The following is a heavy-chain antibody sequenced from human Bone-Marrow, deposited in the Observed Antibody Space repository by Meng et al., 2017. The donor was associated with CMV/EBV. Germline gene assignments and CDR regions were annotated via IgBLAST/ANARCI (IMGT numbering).Heavy chain of an antibody. V-gene: IGHV3-23*03. CDR1: GFTFSSYA. Sequence: GESLKISCAASGFTFSSYAMSWVRQAPGKGLEWVSVIYSGGSSTYYADSVKGRFTISRDNSKNTLYLQMNSLRAEDTAVYYCAKTGGEGGYFDYWGQGTLVTVSS. CDR3: AKTGGEGGYFDY. D-gene: IGHD7-27*01. J-gene: IGHJ4*02. CDR2: IYSGGSST.